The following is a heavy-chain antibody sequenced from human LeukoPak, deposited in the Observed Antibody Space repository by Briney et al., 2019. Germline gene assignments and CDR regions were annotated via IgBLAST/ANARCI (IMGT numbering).Heavy chain of an antibody. D-gene: IGHD5-18*01. V-gene: IGHV1-2*06. CDR1: GYTFTGYY. CDR3: ARDNYTAMVFYYMDV. J-gene: IGHJ6*03. Sequence: ASVKVSCKASGYTFTGYYMHWVRQAPGQGLEWMGLINPNSGGTNYAQKFQGRVTMTRDTSISTAYMELGRLRSDDTAVYYCARDNYTAMVFYYMDVWGKGTTVTVSS. CDR2: INPNSGGT.